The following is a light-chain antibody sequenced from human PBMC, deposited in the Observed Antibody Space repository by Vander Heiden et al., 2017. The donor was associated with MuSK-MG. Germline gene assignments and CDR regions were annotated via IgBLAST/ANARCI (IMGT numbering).Light chain of an antibody. J-gene: IGLJ1*01. CDR2: EVS. Sequence: QSALTQPPSASGSPGQSVTIPCTGTSSDVGKYGYVSWYQQHPGTAPELIVYEVSKRPSGAPDRFSASKSGNTASLTVSGLQAGDEADYYCSSYAGNNIYVFGTGTKVTVL. CDR3: SSYAGNNIYV. V-gene: IGLV2-8*01. CDR1: SSDVGKYGY.